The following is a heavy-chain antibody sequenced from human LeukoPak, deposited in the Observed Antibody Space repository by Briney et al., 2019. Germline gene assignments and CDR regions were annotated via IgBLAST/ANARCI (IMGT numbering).Heavy chain of an antibody. V-gene: IGHV4-59*01. J-gene: IGHJ5*02. D-gene: IGHD2-15*01. Sequence: SETLSLTCTVSGGXISSYYCSWIRQPPGKGLEWIGYIYYSGRTNYNPSLRSRVTISVDTSKNQLSLILRSVTAADTAVYYCARDSGQYCTGGSCYVNWFDPWGQGTLVTVSS. CDR1: GGXISSYY. CDR3: ARDSGQYCTGGSCYVNWFDP. CDR2: IYYSGRT.